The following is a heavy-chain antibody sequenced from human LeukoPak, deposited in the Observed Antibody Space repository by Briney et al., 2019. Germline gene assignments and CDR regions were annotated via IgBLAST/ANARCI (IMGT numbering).Heavy chain of an antibody. CDR2: ISWKGGSI. CDR1: GFTFDNYA. J-gene: IGHJ4*02. Sequence: GGSLRLSCAASGFTFDNYAMHWVRQPPGKGLEWVSGISWKGGSIGYADSVKGRFTISRDNAKNSLYLQMNSLRAEDTALYYCARVSDISVAAYFDYWGQGTLVTVSS. D-gene: IGHD6-19*01. V-gene: IGHV3-9*01. CDR3: ARVSDISVAAYFDY.